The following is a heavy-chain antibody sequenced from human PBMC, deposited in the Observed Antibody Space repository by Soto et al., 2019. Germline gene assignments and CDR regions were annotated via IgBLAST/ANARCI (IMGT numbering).Heavy chain of an antibody. V-gene: IGHV3-23*01. Sequence: EVQLLESVGGLVQPGGSLRLSCAASGFTFSSYAMSWVRQAPGKGLEWVSSISTSGGSTYYADSVKGRFTISRDNSNNTLYLQMNSLRAEDTAVYYCSLSDRYYGMDVWGLGTTVTVSS. CDR3: SLSDRYYGMDV. CDR2: ISTSGGST. CDR1: GFTFSSYA. J-gene: IGHJ6*02.